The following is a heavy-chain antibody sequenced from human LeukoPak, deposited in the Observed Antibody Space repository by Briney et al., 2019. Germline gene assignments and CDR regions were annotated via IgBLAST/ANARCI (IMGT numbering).Heavy chain of an antibody. CDR1: GFTFSSYA. D-gene: IGHD3-10*01. J-gene: IGHJ4*02. Sequence: GGSLRLSCAASGFTFSSYAMHWVRQAPGKGLEYVSAISSNGGSTYYANSVKGRFTISRDNSKNTLYLQMNSLRAEDTAVYYCAKFPFGSGSYILATYFDYWGQGTLVTVSS. V-gene: IGHV3-64*01. CDR2: ISSNGGST. CDR3: AKFPFGSGSYILATYFDY.